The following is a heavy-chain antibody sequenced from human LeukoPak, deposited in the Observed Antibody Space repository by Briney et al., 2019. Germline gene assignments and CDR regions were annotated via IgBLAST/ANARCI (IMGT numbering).Heavy chain of an antibody. CDR1: GGSISSYY. D-gene: IGHD1-7*01. Sequence: SETLSLTCTVSGGSISSYYWNWIRQPPGKGLEWIGYIYYSGSTNYNPSLKSRVTISVDTSKNQFSLKLSSVTAADTAVYYCARDNWNYGSSMDVWGQGTTVTVSS. V-gene: IGHV4-59*01. CDR3: ARDNWNYGSSMDV. J-gene: IGHJ6*02. CDR2: IYYSGST.